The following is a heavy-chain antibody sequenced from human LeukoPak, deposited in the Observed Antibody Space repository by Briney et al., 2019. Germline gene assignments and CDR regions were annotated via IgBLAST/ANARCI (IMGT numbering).Heavy chain of an antibody. D-gene: IGHD2-2*02. V-gene: IGHV3-53*01. CDR2: IYSGGST. J-gene: IGHJ4*02. Sequence: GGSLRLSCAASGFTVSSNYMSWVRQAPGKGLEWVSVIYSGGSTYYADSVKGRFTTSRDNAKNSLYLQMNSLRAEDTAVYYCARGDCSSTSCYTGFDYWGQGTLVTVSS. CDR3: ARGDCSSTSCYTGFDY. CDR1: GFTVSSNY.